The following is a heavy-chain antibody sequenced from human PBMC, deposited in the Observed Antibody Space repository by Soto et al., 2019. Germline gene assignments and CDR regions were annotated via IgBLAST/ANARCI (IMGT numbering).Heavy chain of an antibody. CDR2: IYYSGIT. D-gene: IGHD5-12*01. CDR1: GGSISSGGYY. Sequence: SETLSLTCTVSGGSISSGGYYWSWIRQHPGKGLDLIGYIYYSGITYYSPSLKSRVTISVDTSKNQFSLKLSSVTAADTAVYYCARDRAGYSGYVWFAPRGQGTLVPGSS. V-gene: IGHV4-31*03. CDR3: ARDRAGYSGYVWFAP. J-gene: IGHJ5*02.